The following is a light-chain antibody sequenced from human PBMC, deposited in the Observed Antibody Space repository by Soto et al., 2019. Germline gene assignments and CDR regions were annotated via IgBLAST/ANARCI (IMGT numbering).Light chain of an antibody. V-gene: IGKV3-20*01. CDR1: QSVSSSY. Sequence: EIVLTQSPCTLSSSAGERATLSWRASQSVSSSYLAWYQQKHGQAPRLLIYGASSRATGIPDRFSGSGYGTDFNLTISRLEPEDFAVYYCQQYGSSLWTFGQGTKVDIK. CDR3: QQYGSSLWT. CDR2: GAS. J-gene: IGKJ1*01.